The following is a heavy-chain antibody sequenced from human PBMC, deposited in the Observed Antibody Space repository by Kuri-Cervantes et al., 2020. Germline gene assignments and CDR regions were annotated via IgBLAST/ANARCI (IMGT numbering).Heavy chain of an antibody. Sequence: SVKVSCKASGGTFSSYAISWVRQAPGQGLEWMGGIIPIIGTANYAQKFQGRVTITADESTSTAYVELSSLRSEDTAVYYCARGPLYYYDSSGYHVSAFDIWGQGTMGTVSS. CDR1: GGTFSSYA. D-gene: IGHD3-22*01. CDR2: IIPIIGTA. V-gene: IGHV1-69*13. CDR3: ARGPLYYYDSSGYHVSAFDI. J-gene: IGHJ3*02.